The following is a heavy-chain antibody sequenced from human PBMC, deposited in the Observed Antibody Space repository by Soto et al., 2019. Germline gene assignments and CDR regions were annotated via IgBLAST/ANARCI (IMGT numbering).Heavy chain of an antibody. V-gene: IGHV1-8*01. CDR3: ARGGAVAVWYYGMDV. CDR2: MNPNSGNT. CDR1: GYTFTSYD. Sequence: SVKVSCKASGYTFTSYDINWVRQATGQGLEWMGWMNPNSGNTGYAQKFQGRVTMTRNTSISTAYMELSSLRSEDTAVYYCARGGAVAVWYYGMDVWGQGTTVTVSS. J-gene: IGHJ6*02. D-gene: IGHD2-15*01.